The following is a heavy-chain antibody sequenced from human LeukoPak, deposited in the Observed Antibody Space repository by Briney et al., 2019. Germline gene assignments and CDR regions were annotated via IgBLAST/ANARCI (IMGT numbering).Heavy chain of an antibody. Sequence: ASVKVSCKASGGTFSSYAISWVRQAPGQGLEWMGGIIPIFGTANYAQKFQGRVTITADKSTSTAYMELSSLRSEDTAVYYCASPKAGYCSGGSCYYFDYWGQGTLVTVSS. V-gene: IGHV1-69*06. CDR2: IIPIFGTA. D-gene: IGHD2-15*01. CDR1: GGTFSSYA. CDR3: ASPKAGYCSGGSCYYFDY. J-gene: IGHJ4*02.